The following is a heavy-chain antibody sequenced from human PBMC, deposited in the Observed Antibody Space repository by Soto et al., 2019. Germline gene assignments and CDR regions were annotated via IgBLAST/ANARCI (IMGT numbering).Heavy chain of an antibody. J-gene: IGHJ4*02. CDR3: VRGKWLDND. V-gene: IGHV4-34*02. CDR1: GGSFRNYF. D-gene: IGHD6-19*01. CDR2: IKHRGTT. Sequence: QVQLQQWGAGLLKPSETLSLTCAVYGGSFRNYFWTWIRQPPGKGLEWIGEIKHRGTTSYNPSLKSRLTISVDRSKSQFSLKLFSVTAADTAVYYCVRGKWLDNDWGQGTLVTVSS.